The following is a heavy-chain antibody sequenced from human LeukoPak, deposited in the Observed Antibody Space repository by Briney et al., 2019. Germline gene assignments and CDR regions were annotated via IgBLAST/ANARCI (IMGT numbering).Heavy chain of an antibody. J-gene: IGHJ4*02. Sequence: SETLSLTCAVYGGSFSGYYWSWIRQPPGKGLEWIGEINHSGSTNYNPSLKSRVTISVDTSKNQFSLKLSSVTAADTAVYYCARAHLLRYFDWMDYFDYWGQGTLVTVSS. CDR1: GGSFSGYY. CDR3: ARAHLLRYFDWMDYFDY. D-gene: IGHD3-9*01. V-gene: IGHV4-34*01. CDR2: INHSGST.